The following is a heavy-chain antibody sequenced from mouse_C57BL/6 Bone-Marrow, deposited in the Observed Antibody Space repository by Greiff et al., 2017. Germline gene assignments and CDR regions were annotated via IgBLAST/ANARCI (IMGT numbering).Heavy chain of an antibody. V-gene: IGHV1-55*01. Sequence: QVQLQQPGAELVKPGASVKMSCKASGYTFTSYGITWVKQRTGQGLEWIGDIYPGSGSTNYHEKFKSKATLTVDTSSSPAYMQLSSLTSEDSAVYYCARYDYYFDYWGQGTTLTVSS. CDR2: IYPGSGST. CDR3: ARYDYYFDY. CDR1: GYTFTSYG. D-gene: IGHD2-4*01. J-gene: IGHJ2*01.